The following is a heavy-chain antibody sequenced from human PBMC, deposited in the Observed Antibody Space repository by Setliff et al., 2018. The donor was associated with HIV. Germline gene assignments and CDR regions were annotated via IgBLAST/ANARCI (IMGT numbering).Heavy chain of an antibody. CDR1: GGSISSGGYY. D-gene: IGHD4-4*01. Sequence: LSLTCTVSGGSISSGGYYWSWIRQPPGKGLEWIGEFNHGRSTNNNPSLKSRVTISGDTTKNQFSLKLTSVTAADTAVYYCARGGRSTVATWAWFDPWGQGTLVTVSS. V-gene: IGHV4-34*01. CDR3: ARGGRSTVATWAWFDP. CDR2: FNHGRST. J-gene: IGHJ5*02.